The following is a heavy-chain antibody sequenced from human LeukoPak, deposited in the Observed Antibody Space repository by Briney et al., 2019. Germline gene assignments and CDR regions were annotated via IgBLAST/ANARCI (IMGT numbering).Heavy chain of an antibody. J-gene: IGHJ4*02. CDR3: ARGSGSYLQPTDY. D-gene: IGHD1-26*01. V-gene: IGHV3-23*01. Sequence: GGSLRLSCAASGFTFNTYAMAWVRQAPGKGLEWVSSITGNGVGTYYADSVKGRFTISRDNSKSTLYLQMNSLRGDDTAVYHCARGSGSYLQPTDYWGQGTLVTVSS. CDR1: GFTFNTYA. CDR2: ITGNGVGT.